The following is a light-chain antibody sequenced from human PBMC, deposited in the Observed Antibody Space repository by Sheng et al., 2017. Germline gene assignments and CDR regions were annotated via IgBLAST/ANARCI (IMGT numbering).Light chain of an antibody. CDR3: QQYANPPTT. CDR1: QRVTSTY. V-gene: IGKV3-20*01. Sequence: EIVLTQSPGTLSLSPGERATLSCRASQRVTSTYLAWYQQKPGQAPRLLMYAASRRATGIPDRFSGSGSGTDFSLTISRLESEDFAVYYCQQYANPPTTFGQGTRLEIK. CDR2: AAS. J-gene: IGKJ5*01.